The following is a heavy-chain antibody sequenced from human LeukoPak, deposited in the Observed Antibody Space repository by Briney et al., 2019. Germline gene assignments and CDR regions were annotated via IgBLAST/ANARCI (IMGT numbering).Heavy chain of an antibody. CDR3: ARDSRYFDWLNLADPVNYAFDI. CDR2: IYHSGST. V-gene: IGHV4-38-2*02. D-gene: IGHD3-9*01. CDR1: GYSISSGYY. J-gene: IGHJ3*02. Sequence: PSETLSLTCTASGYSISSGYYWGWIRQPPGKGLEWIGSIYHSGSTYYNPSLKSRVTISVDTSKNQFSLKLSSVTAADTAVYYCARDSRYFDWLNLADPVNYAFDIWGQGTMVTVSS.